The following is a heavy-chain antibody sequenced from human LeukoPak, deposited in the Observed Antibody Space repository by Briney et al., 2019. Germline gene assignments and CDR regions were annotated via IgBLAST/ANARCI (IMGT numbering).Heavy chain of an antibody. CDR3: AKDVYCSGGSWHGIDY. J-gene: IGHJ4*02. V-gene: IGHV3-23*01. CDR2: IRGSGTTA. CDR1: GFTFSSNV. Sequence: GGSLRLSCAASGFTFSSNVMTWVRQAPGKELEWVSAIRGSGTTAYYADSVKGRFTISRDDSKNTLYLQMNSLRVEDTALYYCAKDVYCSGGSWHGIDYWGQGTLVTVSS. D-gene: IGHD2-15*01.